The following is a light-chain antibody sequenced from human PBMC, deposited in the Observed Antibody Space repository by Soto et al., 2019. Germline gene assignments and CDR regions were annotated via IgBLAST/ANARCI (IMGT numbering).Light chain of an antibody. V-gene: IGKV3-20*01. CDR2: GAS. CDR1: QSVSSSY. J-gene: IGKJ1*01. CDR3: QQYGSATWT. Sequence: IVLTQSPGTLSLSPGERATLSCRASQSVSSSYLAWYQPKPGQAPRLLIYGASSRATGIPDRFSGSGSGTDFTLTISRLEPEEFAVYYCQQYGSATWTFGQGTKVEIK.